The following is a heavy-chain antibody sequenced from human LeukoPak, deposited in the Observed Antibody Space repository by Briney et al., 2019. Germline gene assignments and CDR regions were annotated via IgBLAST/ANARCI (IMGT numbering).Heavy chain of an antibody. CDR2: INPSGGGT. J-gene: IGHJ4*02. V-gene: IGHV1-46*01. D-gene: IGHD2-21*02. CDR3: ARMKACGGDCYYFDY. CDR1: GFTFTNYY. Sequence: ASVKVSCKASGFTFTNYYLHWVRQAPGQGLESVGLINPSGGGTSYAQKFRGRVTMTRDTSASTVYMEPSSLRSEDTALYYCARMKACGGDCYYFDYWGPGTLVIVSS.